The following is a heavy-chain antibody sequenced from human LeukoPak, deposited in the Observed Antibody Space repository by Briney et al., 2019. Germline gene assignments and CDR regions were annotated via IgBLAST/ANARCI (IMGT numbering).Heavy chain of an antibody. CDR2: IHDSGIT. J-gene: IGHJ4*02. CDR1: GGSISSYY. V-gene: IGHV4-59*01. CDR3: ARRARDHDY. Sequence: PSETLSLTCTVSGGSISSYYWTWIRQPPGKGLEWIGYIHDSGITDYNPSLKSRVTISVDTSKSQISLKLSSVTAADTAVYYCARRARDHDYWGQGTLVTVSS.